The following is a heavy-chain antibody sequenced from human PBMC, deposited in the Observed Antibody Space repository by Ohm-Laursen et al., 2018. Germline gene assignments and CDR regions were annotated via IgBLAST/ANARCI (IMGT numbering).Heavy chain of an antibody. J-gene: IGHJ6*02. V-gene: IGHV3-23*01. CDR1: GFTFSSYA. D-gene: IGHD3-3*01. Sequence: GSLRLSCAVSGFTFSSYAMSWVRQAPGKGLEWVSAISGSGGSTYYADSVKGRFTISRDNAKTTLYLQMNSLRAEDTAVYYCARDAPNYKTISGVVTALGMDVWGQGTTVTVSS. CDR3: ARDAPNYKTISGVVTALGMDV. CDR2: ISGSGGST.